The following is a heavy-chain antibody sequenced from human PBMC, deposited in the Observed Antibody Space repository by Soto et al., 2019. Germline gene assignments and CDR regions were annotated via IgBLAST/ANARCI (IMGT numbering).Heavy chain of an antibody. J-gene: IGHJ4*02. V-gene: IGHV1-69*04. Sequence: EASVKVSCKASGGTFSSYTISWVRQAPGQGLEWMGRIIPILGIANYAQKFQGRVTITADKSTSTAYMELSSLRSEDTAVYYCARDSEDGDYYFDYWGQGTLVTVSS. D-gene: IGHD4-17*01. CDR1: GGTFSSYT. CDR2: IIPILGIA. CDR3: ARDSEDGDYYFDY.